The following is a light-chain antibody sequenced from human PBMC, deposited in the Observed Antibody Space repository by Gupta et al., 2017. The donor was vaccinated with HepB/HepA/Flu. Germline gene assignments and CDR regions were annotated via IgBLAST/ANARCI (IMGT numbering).Light chain of an antibody. V-gene: IGLV2-23*02. CDR3: CSYAGSSTSPYV. CDR2: EVS. J-gene: IGLJ1*01. CDR1: SSDVGSYNL. Sequence: QSALTQPASVSGSPGQSITISCTGTSSDVGSYNLVSWYQQHPGKAPKLMIYEVSKRPSGVSNRFSGSKSGNTASLTISVLQAEDEADYYCCSYAGSSTSPYVFGTGTKVTVL.